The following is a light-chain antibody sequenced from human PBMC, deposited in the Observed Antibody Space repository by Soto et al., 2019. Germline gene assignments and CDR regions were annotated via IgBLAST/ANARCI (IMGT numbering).Light chain of an antibody. CDR3: QQYGSSLPWT. CDR1: QSISSSY. CDR2: GAS. J-gene: IGKJ1*01. V-gene: IGKV3-20*01. Sequence: EIVLTQSPGTVSLSPGERATLSCRASQSISSSYLAWYQQKPGQAPRLLFYGASSRATGIPDRFSGSGSGTDFILTISRLEPEDFAVYYCQQYGSSLPWTFGQGTKVEIK.